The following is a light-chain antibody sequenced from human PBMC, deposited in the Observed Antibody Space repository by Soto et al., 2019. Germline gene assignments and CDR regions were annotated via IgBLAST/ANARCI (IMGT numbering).Light chain of an antibody. CDR3: QQYGRYRT. CDR2: KAS. Sequence: DIQITQSPSTLSASVGDRVTITCRASQSISTWLAWYQHKPGKAPNLLIYKASSLESVVPSRFSGSGSGTEFTLTISSLQPDDVATYYCQQYGRYRTFGQGTKVEIK. J-gene: IGKJ1*01. V-gene: IGKV1-5*03. CDR1: QSISTW.